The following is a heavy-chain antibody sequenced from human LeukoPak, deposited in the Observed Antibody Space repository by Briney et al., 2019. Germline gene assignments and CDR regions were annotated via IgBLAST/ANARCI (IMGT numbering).Heavy chain of an antibody. CDR1: GYTFTGYY. CDR3: ARVVIRVPEEFDY. D-gene: IGHD3-10*01. CDR2: INPNSGGT. J-gene: IGHJ4*02. V-gene: IGHV1-2*02. Sequence: GESLKVSCKASGYTFTGYYMHWVRQAPGQGLEWMGWINPNSGGTNYAQKFQGRVTMTRDTSISTAYMELSRLRSDDTAVYYCARVVIRVPEEFDYWGQGTLVTVSS.